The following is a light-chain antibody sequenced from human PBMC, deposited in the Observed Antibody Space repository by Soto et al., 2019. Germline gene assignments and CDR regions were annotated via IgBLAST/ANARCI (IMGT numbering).Light chain of an antibody. CDR2: LGS. J-gene: IGKJ5*01. CDR3: MQALQTRIT. CDR1: QSLLHSNGYNY. Sequence: DLVMTQSPLSLPVTPGEPASISCRSSQSLLHSNGYNYLDWYLQKPGQSPQLLIYLGSNRASGVPDRFSGSGSGTDFTLKISRVEAEDVGVYYCMQALQTRITFGQGTRLEMK. V-gene: IGKV2-28*01.